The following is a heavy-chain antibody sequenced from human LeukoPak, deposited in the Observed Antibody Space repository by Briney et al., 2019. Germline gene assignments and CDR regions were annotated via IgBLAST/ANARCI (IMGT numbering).Heavy chain of an antibody. CDR2: IRYDGSNK. CDR1: GFTFSSYG. Sequence: PGGSLRLSXAASGFTFSSYGMHWVRQAPGKGLEWVAFIRYDGSNKDYADSVKGRFTICRDNSKNTLYLQMNSLRAEDTAVYYCAKEAVGGFDYWGQGTLVTVSS. J-gene: IGHJ4*02. CDR3: AKEAVGGFDY. V-gene: IGHV3-30*02. D-gene: IGHD1-26*01.